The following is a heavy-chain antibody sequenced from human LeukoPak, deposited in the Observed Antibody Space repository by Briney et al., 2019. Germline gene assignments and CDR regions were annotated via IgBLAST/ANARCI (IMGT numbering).Heavy chain of an antibody. CDR1: GYTFTGYY. CDR2: IKPNSGDT. Sequence: GASVKVSCKASGYTFTGYYMHWVRQAPGQALEWMGWIKPNSGDTKYGQKFQGRVTVTRDTSISTAYMELNRLTSDDTAVYYCARAGSVVHPPEYFHRWGQGTLVTVST. J-gene: IGHJ1*01. V-gene: IGHV1-2*02. CDR3: ARAGSVVHPPEYFHR. D-gene: IGHD1-26*01.